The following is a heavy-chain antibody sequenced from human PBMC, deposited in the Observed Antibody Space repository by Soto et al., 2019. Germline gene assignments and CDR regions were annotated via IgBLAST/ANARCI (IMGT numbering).Heavy chain of an antibody. CDR2: IYYSGST. J-gene: IGHJ4*02. CDR3: ARGLTAWFGEMYYFDY. Sequence: PSETLSLTCTVSGGSISSGDYYWSWIRQPPGKGLEWIGYIYYSGSTYYNPSLKSRVTISVDTSKNQFSLKLSSVTAADTAVYYCARGLTAWFGEMYYFDYRGQGTLVTVPS. D-gene: IGHD3-10*01. CDR1: GGSISSGDYY. V-gene: IGHV4-30-4*01.